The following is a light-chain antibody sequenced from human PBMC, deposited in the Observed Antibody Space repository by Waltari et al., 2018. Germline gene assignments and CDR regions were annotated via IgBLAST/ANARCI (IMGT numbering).Light chain of an antibody. Sequence: EIHMTQSPSSVSASVGDRVSMSCRASQDISTSLAWYQQKSGKAPSLLIYHSSTLQSGVPSRFSGAGTGTDFTLTISSLHPEDFATYFCQQDDTSPPTFGPGTKVELK. CDR2: HSS. CDR1: QDISTS. J-gene: IGKJ1*01. V-gene: IGKV1-12*01. CDR3: QQDDTSPPT.